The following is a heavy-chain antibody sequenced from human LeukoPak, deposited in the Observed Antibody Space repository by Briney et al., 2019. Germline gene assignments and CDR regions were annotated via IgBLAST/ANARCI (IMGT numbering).Heavy chain of an antibody. Sequence: SETLSLTCTVSGGSISSYYWSWIRQPPGKGLEWIGYIYYSGSTNYNPSLKSRVTISVDTSKNQFSLKLSSVTAADTVVYYCARTVNGDYYYYYMDVWGKGTTVTVSS. V-gene: IGHV4-59*01. D-gene: IGHD4-11*01. CDR1: GGSISSYY. CDR2: IYYSGST. CDR3: ARTVNGDYYYYYMDV. J-gene: IGHJ6*03.